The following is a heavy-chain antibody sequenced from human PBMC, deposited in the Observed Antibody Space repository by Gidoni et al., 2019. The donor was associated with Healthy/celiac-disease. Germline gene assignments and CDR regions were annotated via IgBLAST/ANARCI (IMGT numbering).Heavy chain of an antibody. CDR3: AILVSSGGRSYRAEYFQH. CDR2: IYTSGST. CDR1: GGSISSGSYY. J-gene: IGHJ1*01. D-gene: IGHD2-15*01. Sequence: QVQLQESGPGLVKPSQTLSLTCTVSGGSISSGSYYWSWIRQPAGKGLEWIGRIYTSGSTNYNPSLKSRVTISVDTSKNQFSLKLSSVTAADTAVYYCAILVSSGGRSYRAEYFQHWGQGTLVTVSS. V-gene: IGHV4-61*02.